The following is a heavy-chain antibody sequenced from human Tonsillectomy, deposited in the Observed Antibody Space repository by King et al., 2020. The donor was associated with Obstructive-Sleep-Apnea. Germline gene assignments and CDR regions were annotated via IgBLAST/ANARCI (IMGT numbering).Heavy chain of an antibody. Sequence: VQLVESGSELKKPGASVKVSCKASGYTFTSYAMNWVRQAPGQGLEWMGWINTNTGNPTYAQGFTERFVFSLDTSVSTAYLQISSLKAEDTAVYYCARDERQMATMGGLIDYWGQGTLVTVSS. D-gene: IGHD5-24*01. V-gene: IGHV7-4-1*02. CDR1: GYTFTSYA. CDR3: ARDERQMATMGGLIDY. CDR2: INTNTGNP. J-gene: IGHJ4*02.